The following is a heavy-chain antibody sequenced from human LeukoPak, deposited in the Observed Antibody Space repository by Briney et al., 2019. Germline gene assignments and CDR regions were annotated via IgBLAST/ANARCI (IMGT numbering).Heavy chain of an antibody. V-gene: IGHV4-38-2*01. CDR3: ARICSSTSCLGSFDY. D-gene: IGHD2-2*01. J-gene: IGHJ4*02. Sequence: PSETLSLTRAVSGYSISSGYYWGWIRQPPGRGLEWIGSIYHGGSTYYNPSLRSRVTISVDTSKNQFSLKLSSVTAADTAVYYCARICSSTSCLGSFDYWGQGTLVIVSS. CDR2: IYHGGST. CDR1: GYSISSGYY.